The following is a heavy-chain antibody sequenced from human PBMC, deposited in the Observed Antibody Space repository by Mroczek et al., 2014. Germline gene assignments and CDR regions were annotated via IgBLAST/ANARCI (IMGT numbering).Heavy chain of an antibody. D-gene: IGHD4-17*01. Sequence: QVQLQHGAAGLLKPSETLSLTCAVYVGPSVVTTGAGSASPHGKGLEWIGEINHSGSTNYNPSLKSRVTISVDTSKNQFSLKLSSVTAADTAVYYCARAPTVTDAFDIWGQGTMVTVSS. CDR1: VGPSVVTT. V-gene: IGHV4-34*01. CDR2: INHSGST. CDR3: ARAPTVTDAFDI. J-gene: IGHJ3*02.